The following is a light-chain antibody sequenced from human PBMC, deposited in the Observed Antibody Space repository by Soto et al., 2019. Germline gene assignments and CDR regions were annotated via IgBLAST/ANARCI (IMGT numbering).Light chain of an antibody. CDR3: QQYFSSPPYT. CDR1: QNLLFSSNNKNY. V-gene: IGKV4-1*01. J-gene: IGKJ2*01. CDR2: WAS. Sequence: DIVLTQSPDSLTVSVGERATINCKSSQNLLFSSNNKNYLAWYQQKPGQPPKLLIYWASTRESGVPDRFSGSGSGTYFTLTITSLQAEDVAVYYCQQYFSSPPYTFGQGTKQEIK.